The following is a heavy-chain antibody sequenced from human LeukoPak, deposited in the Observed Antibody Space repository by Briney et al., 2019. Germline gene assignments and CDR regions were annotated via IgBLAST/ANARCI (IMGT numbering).Heavy chain of an antibody. Sequence: PGGSLRLSCAASGFTFYNYAMNWVRRVPGKGQEWISLISWNSGTIGYADSVKGRFTISRDNANNFLYLQMNSLRAEDPALYYCARAYKDRSLAGKKEFFQHWGQGTLVTVSS. V-gene: IGHV3-9*01. D-gene: IGHD6-19*01. CDR1: GFTFYNYA. CDR2: ISWNSGTI. J-gene: IGHJ1*01. CDR3: ARAYKDRSLAGKKEFFQH.